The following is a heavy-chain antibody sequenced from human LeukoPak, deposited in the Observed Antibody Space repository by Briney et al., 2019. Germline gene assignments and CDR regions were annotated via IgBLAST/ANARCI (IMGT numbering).Heavy chain of an antibody. CDR2: ISSSSSYI. V-gene: IGHV3-21*01. Sequence: GGSLRLSCAASGFTFSSYSMNWVRQAPGKGLEWVSSISSSSSYIYYADSVKGRFTIPRDNPKNSLYLQMNSLRAEDTAVYYCASRIAAAGSGNWFDAWGQGTLGTVSA. J-gene: IGHJ5*02. CDR3: ASRIAAAGSGNWFDA. D-gene: IGHD6-13*01. CDR1: GFTFSSYS.